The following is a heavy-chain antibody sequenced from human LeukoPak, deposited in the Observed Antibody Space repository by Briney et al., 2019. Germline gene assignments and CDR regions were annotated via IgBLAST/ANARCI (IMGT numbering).Heavy chain of an antibody. J-gene: IGHJ6*03. Sequence: SETLSLTCTVSGGSISSSSYYWGWNRQPPGKGLEGIGSIYYSGSTYDNPSLESLVIISEDTSKYQFSLKLSSVTAADTAVYYCARYMGAFYNAGRYYYYYMDVWGKGTTVTVSS. D-gene: IGHD3-3*02. CDR2: IYYSGST. CDR3: ARYMGAFYNAGRYYYYYMDV. CDR1: GGSISSSSYY. V-gene: IGHV4-39*01.